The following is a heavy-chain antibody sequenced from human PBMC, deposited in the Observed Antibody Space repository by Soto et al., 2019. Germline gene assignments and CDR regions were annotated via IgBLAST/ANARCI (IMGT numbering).Heavy chain of an antibody. Sequence: GGSLRLSCAASGFTVSSKYMSWVRQAPGRGLERVSLIYSGGSTSYADSVKGRFTISRDNSKNTLYLQMNSLRDEDTAVYYCARDGLHCNCGRCYGVPMDVWSKGTTVTVSA. CDR2: IYSGGST. CDR3: ARDGLHCNCGRCYGVPMDV. CDR1: GFTVSSKY. J-gene: IGHJ6*04. D-gene: IGHD2-15*01. V-gene: IGHV3-66*01.